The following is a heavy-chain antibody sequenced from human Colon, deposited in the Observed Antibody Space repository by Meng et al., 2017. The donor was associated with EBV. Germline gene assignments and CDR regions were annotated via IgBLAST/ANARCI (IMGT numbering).Heavy chain of an antibody. CDR2: IYHNGQT. D-gene: IGHD2-8*02. CDR3: ARDGGVTHIP. J-gene: IGHJ5*02. V-gene: IGHV4-4*02. CDR1: GTSISTSNW. Sequence: QGLLEESGAGLVKPSGTLSLTCAVSGTSISTSNWWSGIRQSPGEGLEWIGAIYHNGQTNYNPSLKSRVSMSVDESKNEFSLNLKSVTAADTAVYYCARDGGVTHIPWGQGVLVTVSS.